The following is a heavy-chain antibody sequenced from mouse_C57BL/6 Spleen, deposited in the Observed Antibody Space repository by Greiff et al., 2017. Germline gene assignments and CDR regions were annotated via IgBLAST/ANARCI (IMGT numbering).Heavy chain of an antibody. D-gene: IGHD1-1*01. CDR1: GYTFTDYE. V-gene: IGHV1-15*01. Sequence: VKLVESGAELVRPGASVTLSCKASGYTFTDYEMHWVKQTPVHGLEWIGAIDPETGGTAYNQKFKGKAILTADKSSSTAYMELRSLTSEDSAVYYCTRYPVYYGSSYFSWFAYWGQGTLVTVSA. J-gene: IGHJ3*01. CDR2: IDPETGGT. CDR3: TRYPVYYGSSYFSWFAY.